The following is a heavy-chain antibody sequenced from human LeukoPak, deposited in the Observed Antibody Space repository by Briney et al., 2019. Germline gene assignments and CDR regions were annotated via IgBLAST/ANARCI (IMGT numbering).Heavy chain of an antibody. D-gene: IGHD1-14*01. CDR1: GFTFTSFG. CDR3: ARKPTGGASDI. J-gene: IGHJ3*02. CDR2: ISANNGNT. Sequence: ASVKVSCKASGFTFTSFGIIWVRQAPGQGLEWVGWISANNGNTVYVQKFQGRVTMTTDTSSSTAYMDLTSLISDDTAVYYCARKPTGGASDIWGQGTMVTVSS. V-gene: IGHV1-18*01.